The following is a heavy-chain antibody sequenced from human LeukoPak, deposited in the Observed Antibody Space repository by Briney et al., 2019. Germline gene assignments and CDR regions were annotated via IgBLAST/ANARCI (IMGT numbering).Heavy chain of an antibody. Sequence: SETLSLTCTVSGGSISSSNYYWGWIRQPPGKGLEWIGEIYHSGSTNYNPSLKSRVTISVDKSKNQFSLKLSSVTAADTAVYYCARTCGGDCYYSAFDIWGQGTTVTVSS. J-gene: IGHJ3*02. V-gene: IGHV4-39*07. D-gene: IGHD2-21*02. CDR3: ARTCGGDCYYSAFDI. CDR1: GGSISSSNYY. CDR2: IYHSGST.